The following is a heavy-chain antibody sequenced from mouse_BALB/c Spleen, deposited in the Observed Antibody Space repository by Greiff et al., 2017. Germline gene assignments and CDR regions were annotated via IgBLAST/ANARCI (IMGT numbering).Heavy chain of an antibody. CDR3: ARWAITTGRWFAY. J-gene: IGHJ3*01. V-gene: IGHV1-14*01. Sequence: VQLQQSGPELVKPGASVKMSCKASGYTFTSYVMHWVKQKHGKGLEWIGYINPYNDGTKYNEKFKGKATLTSDKSSSTAYMELSSLTSEDSAVYDCARWAITTGRWFAYWGQGTLVTVSA. D-gene: IGHD2-4*01. CDR1: GYTFTSYV. CDR2: INPYNDGT.